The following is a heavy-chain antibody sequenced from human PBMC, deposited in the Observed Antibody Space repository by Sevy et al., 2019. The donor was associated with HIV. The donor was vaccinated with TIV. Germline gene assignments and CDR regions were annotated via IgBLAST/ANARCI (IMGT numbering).Heavy chain of an antibody. V-gene: IGHV3-15*01. CDR3: TTDSKKRGLSALLDY. CDR2: IKSKTDGGKT. CDR1: GFTFSNAW. J-gene: IGHJ4*02. Sequence: GGSLRLSCAASGFTFSNAWMSWVRQAPGKGLEWVGRIKSKTDGGKTDYAAPGKGRFTITSEDSKNSLYLQMNSLKTEDTAIYYGTTDSKKRGLSALLDYWGQGTLVTVSS. D-gene: IGHD3-10*01.